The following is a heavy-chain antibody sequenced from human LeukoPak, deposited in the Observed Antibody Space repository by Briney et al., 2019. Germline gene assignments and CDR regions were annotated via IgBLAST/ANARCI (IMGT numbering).Heavy chain of an antibody. CDR1: GGTFSSYA. J-gene: IGHJ6*03. V-gene: IGHV1-69*01. Sequence: GASVKVSCKASGGTFSSYAISWVRQAPGQGLEWMGGIIPIFGTANYAQKFQGRVTITADESTSTAYMELSSLRSEDTAVYYYARDEDRVGGYYMDVWGKGTTVTVSS. CDR2: IIPIFGTA. D-gene: IGHD1-26*01. CDR3: ARDEDRVGGYYMDV.